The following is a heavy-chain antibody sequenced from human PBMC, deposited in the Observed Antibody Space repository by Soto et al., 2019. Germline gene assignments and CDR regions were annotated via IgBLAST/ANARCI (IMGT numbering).Heavy chain of an antibody. J-gene: IGHJ5*02. CDR2: ISSNGRSA. D-gene: IGHD2-21*01. Sequence: GGSLRLSCSASGFTFPSYGMHWVRQAAGKGPEYVSGISSNGRSAYYADFVKGRFTTSRDNSKKMLYLQMRSLRSEDTAVYYCVIEIATALNNWFDPWGQGA. CDR1: GFTFPSYG. CDR3: VIEIATALNNWFDP. V-gene: IGHV3-64D*06.